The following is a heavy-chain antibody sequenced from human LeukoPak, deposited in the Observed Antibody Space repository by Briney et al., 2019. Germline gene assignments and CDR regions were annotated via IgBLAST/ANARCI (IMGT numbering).Heavy chain of an antibody. D-gene: IGHD1-26*01. J-gene: IGHJ5*02. CDR3: ASESMGTLGGAVVP. V-gene: IGHV1-69*13. CDR2: IIPIFGTA. CDR1: GGTFSSYA. Sequence: ASVKVSCKASGGTFSSYAISWVRQAPGQGLEWMGGIIPIFGTANYAQKFQGRVTITADESTSTAYMELSSLRSEDTAVYYCASESMGTLGGAVVPRGQGTLVTVSS.